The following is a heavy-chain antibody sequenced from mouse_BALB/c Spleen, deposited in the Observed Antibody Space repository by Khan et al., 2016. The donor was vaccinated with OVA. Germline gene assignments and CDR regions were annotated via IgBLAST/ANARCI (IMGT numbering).Heavy chain of an antibody. CDR3: LRALYYYGSAYEGFAY. D-gene: IGHD1-1*01. J-gene: IGHJ3*01. V-gene: IGHV1S136*01. CDR1: GYTFTSYV. CDR2: ISPNNDGS. Sequence: EVQLQQSGPELVKPGASVKMSCKASGYTFTSYVMHWVKQKPGQGLEWIGYISPNNDGSKYNEKFRGKATLTSDKSSSTSYMDLSSLTSADSAVYYCLRALYYYGSAYEGFAYWGQGTLVTVSA.